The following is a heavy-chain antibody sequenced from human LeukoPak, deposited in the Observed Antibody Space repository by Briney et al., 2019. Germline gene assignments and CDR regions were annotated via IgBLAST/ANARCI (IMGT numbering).Heavy chain of an antibody. CDR1: GFTFSSYE. V-gene: IGHV3-48*03. Sequence: PGGSLRLSCAASGFTFSSYEMNCVRQAPGKGLEWVSYISSSGSTIYYADSVKGRFTISRDNAKNSLYLQMNSLRAEDTAVYYCARDRSGGSCYGTVCWGQGTLVTVSS. CDR2: ISSSGSTI. J-gene: IGHJ4*02. CDR3: ARDRSGGSCYGTVC. D-gene: IGHD2-15*01.